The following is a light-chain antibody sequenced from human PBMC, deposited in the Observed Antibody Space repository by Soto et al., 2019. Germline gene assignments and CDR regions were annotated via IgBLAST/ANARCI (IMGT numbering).Light chain of an antibody. V-gene: IGKV1-39*01. J-gene: IGKJ1*01. CDR2: AAA. CDR3: QQAYGAPPT. CDR1: QSITTY. Sequence: DIQMTQSQSSLSASVGDRVTITCRASQSITTYLNWYQQTSGEAPKLLIYAAARLQTGFPSRFSGSGSGTDFTLTISSLHPEDFATYYCQQAYGAPPTFGQGTKVEIK.